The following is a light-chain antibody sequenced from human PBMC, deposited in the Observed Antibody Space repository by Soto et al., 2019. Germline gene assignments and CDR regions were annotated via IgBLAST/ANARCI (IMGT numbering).Light chain of an antibody. J-gene: IGKJ1*01. V-gene: IGKV3-20*01. CDR1: QTIRSNY. CDR3: QQYCSSPWT. CDR2: GAS. Sequence: ETVLTQSPGTLSLSPGVRATLSCRASQTIRSNYLAWYRQTPGQAPRLLIYGASNRATGIADRFSGSGSGTDFTLIISRLEPEDFALYYCQQYCSSPWTFGQGTKVEIK.